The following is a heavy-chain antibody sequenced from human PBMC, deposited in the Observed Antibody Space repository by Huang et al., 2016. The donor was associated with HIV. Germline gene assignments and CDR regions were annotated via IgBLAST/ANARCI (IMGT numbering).Heavy chain of an antibody. D-gene: IGHD3-22*01. Sequence: QVQLVQSGSELRKPGASVKVSCQASGYTFTRYAMNWVRQAPGQGLEWMGCINTNTGNPTYAQAFTGRFVLSLDTAVSTAYLQISSLEAEDTAVYYCARDYYDSRGYDIHAVVDYWGQGTLVTVSS. V-gene: IGHV7-4-1*02. CDR1: GYTFTRYA. CDR3: ARDYYDSRGYDIHAVVDY. J-gene: IGHJ4*02. CDR2: INTNTGNP.